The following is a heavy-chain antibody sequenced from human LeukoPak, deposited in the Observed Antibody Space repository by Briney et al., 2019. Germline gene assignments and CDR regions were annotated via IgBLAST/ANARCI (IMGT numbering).Heavy chain of an antibody. V-gene: IGHV4-34*01. D-gene: IGHD5-24*01. J-gene: IGHJ4*01. CDR3: ARGEGARDGYNYAGPFYFDY. CDR2: INHSGST. CDR1: GGPFSDYY. Sequence: PSETLSLTCAVYGGPFSDYYWSWIRQPPGKGLEWIGKINHSGSTNYSPSLKSRVTISINTSKNQFSLKLNSMTAADTAVYYCARGEGARDGYNYAGPFYFDYWGHGTLVTVSS.